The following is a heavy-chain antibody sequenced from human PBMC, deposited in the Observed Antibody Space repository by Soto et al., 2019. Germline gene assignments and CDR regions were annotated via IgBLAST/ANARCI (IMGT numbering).Heavy chain of an antibody. V-gene: IGHV1-69*13. CDR1: GCTFSGYA. CDR2: IIPIFGTA. CDR3: ARSGIAVAGIGYFDD. Sequence: GXSVKVSCNASGCTFSGYAIGLVRQAPGQGLEWMGGIIPIFGTANYAQKFQGRVTITADESTSTAYMELSRLRSEDTAVYYCARSGIAVAGIGYFDDWGQGTLVTVSS. D-gene: IGHD6-19*01. J-gene: IGHJ4*02.